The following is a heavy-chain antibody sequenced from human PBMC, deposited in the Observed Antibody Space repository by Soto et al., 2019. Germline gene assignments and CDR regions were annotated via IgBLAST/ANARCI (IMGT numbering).Heavy chain of an antibody. D-gene: IGHD4-17*01. CDR1: VFTFSGSA. J-gene: IGHJ3*02. CDR2: IRSKANSYAT. V-gene: IGHV3-73*01. Sequence: GGSQKLSCAAPVFTFSGSAMHWVRQASGKGLEWVGRIRSKANSYATAYAASVKGRFTISRDDSKNTAYLQMNSLKTEDTAVYYCTRPFPDYGGNSDAFDIWGQGTMVTVSS. CDR3: TRPFPDYGGNSDAFDI.